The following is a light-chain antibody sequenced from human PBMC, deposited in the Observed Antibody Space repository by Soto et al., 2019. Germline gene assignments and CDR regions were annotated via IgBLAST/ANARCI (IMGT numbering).Light chain of an antibody. CDR3: QQYHRYPVT. J-gene: IGKJ4*01. CDR2: EAS. CDR1: QGIGNF. Sequence: DIQMTQSPSSLSASVGDTVTITCRASQGIGNFLAWFQQKPGKAPTSLISEASSLQSGVPSRFSGGGSGTDFTLTISSLQPEDFAPYYCQQYHRYPVTFGGGTKVQFK. V-gene: IGKV1-16*01.